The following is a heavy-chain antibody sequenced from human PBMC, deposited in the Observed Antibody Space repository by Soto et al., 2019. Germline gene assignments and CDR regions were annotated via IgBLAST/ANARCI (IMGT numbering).Heavy chain of an antibody. D-gene: IGHD2-21*02. Sequence: SVKVSCKTSGFTFSNSAVQWVRQARGQRLEWIGWIVVGSGNTNYAQKLRERVTITRDMSTSSSYMELSSLTSDDTAVYYCASEVYSGGDCCHFDYWGQ. CDR1: GFTFSNSA. J-gene: IGHJ4*01. CDR2: IVVGSGNT. CDR3: ASEVYSGGDCCHFDY. V-gene: IGHV1-58*01.